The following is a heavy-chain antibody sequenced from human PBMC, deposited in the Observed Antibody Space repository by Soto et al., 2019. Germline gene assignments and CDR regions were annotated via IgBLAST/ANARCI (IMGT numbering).Heavy chain of an antibody. D-gene: IGHD2-15*01. Sequence: SETLSLTCTVSGGSISNYYWSWIRQPPGKGLEWIGYISYSGSTNYNPSLKSRVNISVDTSKNQFSLKLSSVTAADTAVYYCARGKHAYCSGGSCYRYWFDPWGQGTLVTVSS. V-gene: IGHV4-59*01. CDR1: GGSISNYY. CDR3: ARGKHAYCSGGSCYRYWFDP. J-gene: IGHJ5*02. CDR2: ISYSGST.